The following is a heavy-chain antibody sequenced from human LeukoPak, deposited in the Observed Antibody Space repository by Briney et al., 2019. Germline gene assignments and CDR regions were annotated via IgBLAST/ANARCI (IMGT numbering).Heavy chain of an antibody. Sequence: GGALRLSCAASGFTFSSYWMSWVRQAPGKGLEGVAHIKQDGSEKYYVDSVKGRFTISRDNAKNSLYLQMNSLRAEDTAVYYCAKEKATMVRGVIISPSFDYWGQGTLVTVSS. J-gene: IGHJ4*02. CDR3: AKEKATMVRGVIISPSFDY. D-gene: IGHD3-10*01. CDR2: IKQDGSEK. CDR1: GFTFSSYW. V-gene: IGHV3-7*01.